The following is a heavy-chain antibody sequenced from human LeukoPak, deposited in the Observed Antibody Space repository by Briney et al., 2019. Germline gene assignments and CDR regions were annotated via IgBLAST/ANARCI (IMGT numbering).Heavy chain of an antibody. D-gene: IGHD3-3*01. Sequence: SETLSLTCTVSGGTISSSSYYWGWIRQPPGERLVWIGSIYYSGTTYYNPSLKSRVTISVDTSKSPFSLRLTSVTAADTAVYYCARHVRFLEWLSSYYFDYWGQGTLVTVSS. V-gene: IGHV4-39*01. J-gene: IGHJ4*02. CDR3: ARHVRFLEWLSSYYFDY. CDR1: GGTISSSSYY. CDR2: IYYSGTT.